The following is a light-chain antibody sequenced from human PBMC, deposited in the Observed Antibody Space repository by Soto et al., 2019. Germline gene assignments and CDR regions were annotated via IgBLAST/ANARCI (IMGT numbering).Light chain of an antibody. V-gene: IGKV1-27*01. CDR1: QDIGNF. CDR3: QKCKVAHFT. J-gene: IGKJ4*01. Sequence: DIQMPQSHSSLSAFVVDRFTITCRASQDIGNFLAWYQQKPGKVPKLLIYAASTLQSGVPSRFSGSGSGTDFTLTISSLQPEDVATYYCQKCKVAHFTFGRGTKVDIK. CDR2: AAS.